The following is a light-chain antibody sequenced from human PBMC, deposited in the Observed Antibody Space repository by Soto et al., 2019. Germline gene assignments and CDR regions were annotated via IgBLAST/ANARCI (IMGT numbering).Light chain of an antibody. CDR2: RND. V-gene: IGLV1-47*01. J-gene: IGLJ2*01. Sequence: QSVLTQTPSASGNPGQSVTISCSAGNSNMGRNYVYWYQQVPGTAPKLLMYRNDVRPSGVPDRFTGSKSGTSASLAISGLRSEDEADYYCADWDNSRNGVAFGGGTKLTVL. CDR1: NSNMGRNY. CDR3: ADWDNSRNGVA.